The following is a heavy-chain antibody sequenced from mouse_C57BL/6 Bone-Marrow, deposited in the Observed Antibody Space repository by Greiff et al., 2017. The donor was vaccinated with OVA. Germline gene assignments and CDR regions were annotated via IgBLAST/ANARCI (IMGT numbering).Heavy chain of an antibody. V-gene: IGHV1-19*01. J-gene: IGHJ4*01. CDR2: INPYNGGT. CDR3: ARSPLYGYAKDCYAMDY. Sequence: DVQLQESGPVLVKPGASVKMSCKASGYTFTDYYMNWVKQSHGKSLEWIGVINPYNGGTSYNQKFKGKATLTVDKSSSTAYMELNSLTSEDSAVYYCARSPLYGYAKDCYAMDYWGQGTSVTVSS. D-gene: IGHD2-2*01. CDR1: GYTFTDYY.